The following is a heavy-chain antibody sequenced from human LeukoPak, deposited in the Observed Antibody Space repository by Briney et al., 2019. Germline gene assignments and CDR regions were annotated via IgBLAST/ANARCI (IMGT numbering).Heavy chain of an antibody. D-gene: IGHD6-19*01. Sequence: GGSLRLSCAASGFTFSTYWMSWVRQAPGKGLEWVAHIKGDGSEKYYVDSVKGRFTISRDNAKNSLYLQMNNLRAEDTAVYYCARDIAVAGLLDYWGQGTLVTVSS. CDR3: ARDIAVAGLLDY. V-gene: IGHV3-7*01. CDR1: GFTFSTYW. CDR2: IKGDGSEK. J-gene: IGHJ4*02.